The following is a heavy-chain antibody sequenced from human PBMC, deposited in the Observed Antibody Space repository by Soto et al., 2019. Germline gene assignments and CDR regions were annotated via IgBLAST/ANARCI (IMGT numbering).Heavy chain of an antibody. CDR1: GFTFSSYW. CDR3: AREGSCSSTSCSSYYYYYMDV. V-gene: IGHV3-7*01. J-gene: IGHJ6*03. D-gene: IGHD2-2*01. Sequence: EVQLVESGGGVVQPGGSLRLSCAASGFTFSSYWMSWVRQAPGKGLEWVANIKQDGSDKYYVDSVKGRFTISRDNANNALYLQTNSLRAEDTAVYYCAREGSCSSTSCSSYYYYYMDVWGKGTTVTVCS. CDR2: IKQDGSDK.